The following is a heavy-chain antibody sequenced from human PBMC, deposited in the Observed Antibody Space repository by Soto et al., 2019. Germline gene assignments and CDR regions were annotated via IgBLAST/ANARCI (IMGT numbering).Heavy chain of an antibody. J-gene: IGHJ5*02. Sequence: PSGPRALTCNVSGGSIYTYYWNWIRQSPGKGLEWIGYISDGGSTNYNPSLKSRVTISVDTSKKQVSLKLSSVTAADTAVYYCARVDGVVVPAATGWFDPWGQGTLVTLSS. CDR2: ISDGGST. CDR1: GGSIYTYY. D-gene: IGHD2-2*01. CDR3: ARVDGVVVPAATGWFDP. V-gene: IGHV4-59*12.